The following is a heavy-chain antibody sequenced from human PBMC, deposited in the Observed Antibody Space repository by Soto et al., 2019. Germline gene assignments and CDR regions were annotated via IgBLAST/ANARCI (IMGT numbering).Heavy chain of an antibody. D-gene: IGHD3-22*01. CDR2: INAGNGNT. CDR1: GYIFTSYA. J-gene: IGHJ4*02. CDR3: ARAGDYYESSGPIRLDY. V-gene: IGHV1-3*01. Sequence: ASVKVSCKASGYIFTSYAMHWVRQAPGQRLEWMGWINAGNGNTKYSQKFQGRVTITRDTSASTAYMELSSLRSEDTAVYYCARAGDYYESSGPIRLDYWGQGTLVTVSS.